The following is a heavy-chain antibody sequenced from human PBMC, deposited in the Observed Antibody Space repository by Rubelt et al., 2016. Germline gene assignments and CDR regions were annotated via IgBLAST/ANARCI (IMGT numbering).Heavy chain of an antibody. D-gene: IGHD1-26*01. CDR3: ARHDTGSFLFDF. CDR2: IYHSGST. Sequence: QVQLQESGPGLVKPSETLSLTCTVSGYSISSSYYWGWIRQPPGKGLEWIGSIYHSGSTYYNPSLKSRVAMSVDTSKNQFSLKLGSVTAADTAVYYCARHDTGSFLFDFWGQGTPVTVSS. V-gene: IGHV4-38-2*02. J-gene: IGHJ4*02. CDR1: GYSISSSYY.